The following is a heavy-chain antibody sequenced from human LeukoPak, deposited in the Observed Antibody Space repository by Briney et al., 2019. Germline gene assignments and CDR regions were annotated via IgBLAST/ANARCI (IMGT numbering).Heavy chain of an antibody. V-gene: IGHV6-1*01. J-gene: IGHJ4*02. Sequence: SQTLSLTCAISGDSVSNNSAAWNWIRQSPSRGLEWLGRTYFKSKWHNDYAVSVKSRITINPDTSKNQFSLHLNSVTPEDTAVYYCAGDRGGDSGYDFNYWGQGTLVTVSS. CDR3: AGDRGGDSGYDFNY. CDR1: GDSVSNNSAA. D-gene: IGHD5-12*01. CDR2: TYFKSKWHN.